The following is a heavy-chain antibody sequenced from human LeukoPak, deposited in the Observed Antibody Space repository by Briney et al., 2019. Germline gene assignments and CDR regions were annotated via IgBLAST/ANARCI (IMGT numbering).Heavy chain of an antibody. CDR3: ATWGDYTKLGNTFDY. V-gene: IGHV3-7*01. CDR1: GFTFSSYW. D-gene: IGHD4-11*01. J-gene: IGHJ4*02. CDR2: IKQDGSEK. Sequence: GSLRLSCAASGFTFSSYWMSWVRQAPGKGLEWVANIKQDGSEKYYVDSVKGRFTISRDNAKNSLYLQMNSLRAEDTAVYYCATWGDYTKLGNTFDYWGQGTLVTVSS.